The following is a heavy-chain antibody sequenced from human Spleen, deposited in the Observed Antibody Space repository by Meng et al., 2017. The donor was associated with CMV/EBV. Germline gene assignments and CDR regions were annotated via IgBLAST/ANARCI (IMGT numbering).Heavy chain of an antibody. CDR2: ISSSSSSI. CDR1: GFTFSAYY. V-gene: IGHV3-11*04. D-gene: IGHD4/OR15-4a*01. Sequence: ASGFTFSAYYMSWIRQAPEKGLEWVSYISSSSSSIYYADSVKGRFTISRDNTENSLYLQMNSLRADDTAVYYCARTRNYGGHHYYDYWGQGTLVTVSS. CDR3: ARTRNYGGHHYYDY. J-gene: IGHJ4*02.